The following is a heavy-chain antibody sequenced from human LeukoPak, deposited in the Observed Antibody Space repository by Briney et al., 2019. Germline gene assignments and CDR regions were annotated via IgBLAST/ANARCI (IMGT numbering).Heavy chain of an antibody. CDR3: ARHYYSDPFDY. J-gene: IGHJ4*02. V-gene: IGHV4-59*01. CDR1: GASISSYY. CDR2: IDYSGST. Sequence: ASETLSLTCTVSGASISSYYWSWIRQPPGKGLEWIGYIDYSGSTNYNPSLKSRVIISVDTSKTQFSLKLSSVTAADTAVYYCARHYYSDPFDYWGQGTLVTVPS. D-gene: IGHD4-17*01.